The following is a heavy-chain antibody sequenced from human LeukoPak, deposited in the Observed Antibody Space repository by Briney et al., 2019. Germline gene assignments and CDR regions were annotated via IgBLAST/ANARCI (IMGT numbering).Heavy chain of an antibody. D-gene: IGHD2-21*02. V-gene: IGHV5-51*01. CDR2: IYPGDSDT. Sequence: GESLKISCKGSGYSFTSYWIGWVRQMPGKGLEWMGIIYPGDSDTRYSPSFQGQVTISADKSISTAYLQWSSLKASDTAMYYCARHTYCGGDCFDAFDIWGQGTMVTVSS. CDR3: ARHTYCGGDCFDAFDI. J-gene: IGHJ3*02. CDR1: GYSFTSYW.